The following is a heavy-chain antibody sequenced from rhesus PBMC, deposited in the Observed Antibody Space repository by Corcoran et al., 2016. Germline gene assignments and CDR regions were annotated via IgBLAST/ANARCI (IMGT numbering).Heavy chain of an antibody. J-gene: IGHJ4*01. CDR1: GGSVSSGHW. D-gene: IGHD5-24*01. V-gene: IGHV4-65*01. CDR3: ARRRLDIDY. Sequence: QVQLQESGPGLVKPSETLSLTCAVSGGSVSSGHWWNWIRQPPGKGLEWIGYISGSSAATNYNPSLKSRVTLSVDTSKNQLSLKLSSVTTADTAVYYCARRRLDIDYWGQGVLVTVSS. CDR2: ISGSSAAT.